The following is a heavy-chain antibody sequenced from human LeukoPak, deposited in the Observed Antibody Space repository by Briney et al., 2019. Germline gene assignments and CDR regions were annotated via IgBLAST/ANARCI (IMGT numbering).Heavy chain of an antibody. CDR2: SITFLGSP. CDR1: GGTFRNYG. V-gene: IGHV1-69*13. CDR3: ATLIFGIPGTTKVPSLGDY. Sequence: GASVKVSCKASGGTFRNYGISWVRQAPGQGLEWMGGSITFLGSPIYAQKFQGRATITADESTTTAYMELSSLRSEDTAVYYCATLIFGIPGTTKVPSLGDYWGQGTLVTVSS. D-gene: IGHD1-7*01. J-gene: IGHJ4*02.